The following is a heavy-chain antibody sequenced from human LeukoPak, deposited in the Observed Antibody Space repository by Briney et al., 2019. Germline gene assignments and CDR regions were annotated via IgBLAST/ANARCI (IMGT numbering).Heavy chain of an antibody. CDR1: GFTFSSYG. V-gene: IGHV3-30*02. Sequence: PGGSLRLSCAASGFTFSSYGMHWVRQAPGKGLEWVAFIRYDGSNKYYADSVKGRFTISRDNSKNTLYLQMNSLRAEDTAVYYCAKDRSQSLICYYYMDVWGKGTTVTVSS. CDR3: AKDRSQSLICYYYMDV. D-gene: IGHD2-8*01. CDR2: IRYDGSNK. J-gene: IGHJ6*03.